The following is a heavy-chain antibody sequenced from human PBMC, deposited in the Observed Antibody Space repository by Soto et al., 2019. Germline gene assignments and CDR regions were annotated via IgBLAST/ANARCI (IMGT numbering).Heavy chain of an antibody. Sequence: SETLSLTCAVSGGSISSGGYSWSWIRQPPGKGLEWIGYIYHSGSTYYNPSLKSRVTISVDRSKNQFSLKLSSVTAADTAVYYCASGTTYSYYYYGMDVWGQGTTVTVSS. J-gene: IGHJ6*02. CDR3: ASGTTYSYYYYGMDV. CDR1: GGSISSGGYS. D-gene: IGHD1-7*01. CDR2: IYHSGST. V-gene: IGHV4-30-2*01.